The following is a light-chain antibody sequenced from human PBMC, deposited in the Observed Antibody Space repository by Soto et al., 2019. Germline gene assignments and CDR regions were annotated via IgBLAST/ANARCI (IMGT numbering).Light chain of an antibody. V-gene: IGLV2-8*01. J-gene: IGLJ2*01. CDR1: SSDVGGYNY. CDR3: SSYAGSNTYVV. CDR2: EVS. Sequence: QSALTQPPSASGAPGQSVTISCTGTSSDVGGYNYVSWYQQHPGKAPKLMIYEVSKRPQGVPDRFSGSKSGNTASLTVSGLQAEDEADYYCSSYAGSNTYVVFGGGTKLTVL.